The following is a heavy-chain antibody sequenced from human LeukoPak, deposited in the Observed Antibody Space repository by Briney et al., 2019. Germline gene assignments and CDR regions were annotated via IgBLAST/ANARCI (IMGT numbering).Heavy chain of an antibody. Sequence: GGSLRLSCAASGFTFSTYWMSWVRQAPGKGLEWVANTKEDGGEKYYVDSVKGRFTISRDNAENSLYLQMNSLRAEDTAVYYCACMGSSGWYNYWGQGTLVTVSS. CDR3: ACMGSSGWYNY. CDR2: TKEDGGEK. D-gene: IGHD6-19*01. V-gene: IGHV3-7*01. J-gene: IGHJ4*02. CDR1: GFTFSTYW.